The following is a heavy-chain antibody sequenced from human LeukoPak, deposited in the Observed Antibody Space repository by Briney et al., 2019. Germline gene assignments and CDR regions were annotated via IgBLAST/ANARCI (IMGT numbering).Heavy chain of an antibody. CDR2: MNPNSGNT. Sequence: ASVKVSCKASGYTFTSYDINWVRQATGQGLEWMGWMNPNSGNTGYAQKFQGRVTMTRNTSISTAYMELSSLRSEDTAVCYCARLFGYSGYEPMDYWGQGTLVTVSS. CDR3: ARLFGYSGYEPMDY. V-gene: IGHV1-8*01. J-gene: IGHJ4*02. CDR1: GYTFTSYD. D-gene: IGHD5-12*01.